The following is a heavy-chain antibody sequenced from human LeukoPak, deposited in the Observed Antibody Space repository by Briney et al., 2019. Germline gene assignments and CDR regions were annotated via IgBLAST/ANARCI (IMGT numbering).Heavy chain of an antibody. CDR1: GFTFSSYA. J-gene: IGHJ4*02. V-gene: IGHV3-30*04. CDR2: ISYDGRKK. Sequence: QTGVSLRLSCAASGFTFSSYAMHWVRQAPGKGLEWVAVISYDGRKKYYADSVKGRFTISRDNSKNALYLQMNSLRAEDTAVYYCASERDALDYWGQGTLVTVSS. CDR3: ASERDALDY. D-gene: IGHD5-24*01.